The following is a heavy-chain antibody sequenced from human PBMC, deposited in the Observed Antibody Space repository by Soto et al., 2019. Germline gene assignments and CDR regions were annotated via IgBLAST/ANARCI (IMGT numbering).Heavy chain of an antibody. CDR3: ARDSYHFGSGQFDH. Sequence: SQTLSLTCAISGDSVSSNSAAWNWIRQSPSRGLEWLGRTYYRSTWYYDYAVSVKTRITINPDTSKNHFSLQLNSVTPEDSAVYYCARDSYHFGSGQFDHWGQGTLVTVSS. J-gene: IGHJ4*02. V-gene: IGHV6-1*01. CDR1: GDSVSSNSAA. CDR2: TYYRSTWYY. D-gene: IGHD3-10*01.